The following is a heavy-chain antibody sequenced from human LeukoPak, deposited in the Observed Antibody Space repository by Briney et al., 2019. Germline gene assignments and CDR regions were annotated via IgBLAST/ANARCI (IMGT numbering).Heavy chain of an antibody. CDR2: ISKDDST. J-gene: IGHJ4*02. CDR3: ARCSSTSCYTPFDY. V-gene: IGHV1-18*01. CDR1: GFTLTSYG. D-gene: IGHD2-2*02. Sequence: ASVKVSCKASGFTLTSYGISWVRQAPGQGLEWMGWISKDDSTDYAQNFEGRVTVTKDTSTSTAYMELRSLRSDDTAVYYCARCSSTSCYTPFDYWGQGTLVTVSS.